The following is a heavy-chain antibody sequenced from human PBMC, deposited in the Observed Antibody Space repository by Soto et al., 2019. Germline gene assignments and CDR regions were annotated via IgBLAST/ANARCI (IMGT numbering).Heavy chain of an antibody. Sequence: QLQESGPGLVKSSETMSLTCTASGASISSRYWSWVRQPPGKGLEWIGHIYNGESTNYNPSLKSRVTISVDTSKNQVSLNLGSVTAADTAVYYCAQTHGWPDFDFWGQGILVTVSS. J-gene: IGHJ4*02. D-gene: IGHD6-19*01. CDR3: AQTHGWPDFDF. V-gene: IGHV4-59*01. CDR2: IYNGEST. CDR1: GASISSRY.